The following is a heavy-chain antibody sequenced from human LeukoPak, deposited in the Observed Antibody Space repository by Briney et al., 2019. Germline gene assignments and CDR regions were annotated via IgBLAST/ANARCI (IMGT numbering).Heavy chain of an antibody. J-gene: IGHJ4*02. D-gene: IGHD5-18*01. Sequence: GGSLRLSCPASGFTFSNYGMHWVRQAPGKGLEWLAFIRYDGSIKYYADSVRGRFTISRDNSRSTLYLQMNSLRAEDTAVYYCAKDSIQGDTALDYWGQGTLVPVSS. CDR3: AKDSIQGDTALDY. CDR1: GFTFSNYG. V-gene: IGHV3-30*02. CDR2: IRYDGSIK.